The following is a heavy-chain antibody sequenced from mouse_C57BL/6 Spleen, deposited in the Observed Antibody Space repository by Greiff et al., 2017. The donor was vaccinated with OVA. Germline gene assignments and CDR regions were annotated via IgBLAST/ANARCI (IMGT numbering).Heavy chain of an antibody. CDR3: ARDGYYPGYFDV. Sequence: VQLVESGPELVKPGASVKISCKASGYAFSSSWMNWVKQRPGKGLEWIGRIYPGDGDTNYNGKFKGKATLTADKSSSTAYMQLSSLTSEDSAVYFCARDGYYPGYFDVWGTGTTVTVSS. V-gene: IGHV1-82*01. D-gene: IGHD2-3*01. CDR1: GYAFSSSW. J-gene: IGHJ1*03. CDR2: IYPGDGDT.